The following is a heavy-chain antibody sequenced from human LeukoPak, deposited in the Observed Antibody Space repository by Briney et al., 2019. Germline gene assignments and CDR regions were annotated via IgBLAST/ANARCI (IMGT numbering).Heavy chain of an antibody. D-gene: IGHD3-9*01. CDR1: GFIFSSYG. J-gene: IGHJ4*02. CDR2: ISYDGSDK. CDR3: AREAYDILTGYYSVPLL. V-gene: IGHV3-33*05. Sequence: PGGSLRLSCAASGFIFSSYGMHWVRQAPGKGLEWVAVISYDGSDKYYADSVKGRFTISRDNAKNSLYLQMNSLRAEDTAVYYCAREAYDILTGYYSVPLLWGQGTLVTVSS.